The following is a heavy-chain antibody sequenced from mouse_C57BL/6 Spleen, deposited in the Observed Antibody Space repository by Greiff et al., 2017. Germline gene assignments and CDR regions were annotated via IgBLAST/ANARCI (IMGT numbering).Heavy chain of an antibody. CDR1: GFNIKDDY. D-gene: IGHD1-1*01. Sequence: VQLKESGAELVRPGASVKLSCTASGFNIKDDYMHWVKQRPEQGLEWIGWIDPENGDTEYASKFQGKATITADTSSNTAYLQLSSLTSEDTAVYYCTTHYYGSFFDYWGQGTTLTVSS. J-gene: IGHJ2*01. CDR3: TTHYYGSFFDY. CDR2: IDPENGDT. V-gene: IGHV14-4*01.